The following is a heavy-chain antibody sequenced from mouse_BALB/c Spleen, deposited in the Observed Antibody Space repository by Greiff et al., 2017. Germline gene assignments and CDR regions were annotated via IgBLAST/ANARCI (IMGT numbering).Heavy chain of an antibody. J-gene: IGHJ3*01. CDR1: GFTFSSYA. Sequence: EVMLVESGGGLVKPGGSLKLSCAASGFTFSSYAMSWVRQTPEKRLEWVASISSGGSTYYPDSVKGRFTISRDNARNILYLQMSSLRSEDTAMYYCARDPIYYGNYMFAYWGQGTLVTVAA. CDR2: ISSGGST. D-gene: IGHD2-1*01. CDR3: ARDPIYYGNYMFAY. V-gene: IGHV5-6-5*01.